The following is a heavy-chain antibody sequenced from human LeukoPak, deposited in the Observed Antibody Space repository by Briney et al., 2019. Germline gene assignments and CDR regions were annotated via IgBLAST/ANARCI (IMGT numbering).Heavy chain of an antibody. CDR2: ISGCCGST. V-gene: IGHV3-23*01. CDR1: GFTFSSYA. D-gene: IGHD3-22*01. CDR3: ATRDPYYYDSSGYSYFDY. Sequence: GGSLRLSCAASGFTFSSYAMSWVRQAPGKGLEWVSAISGCCGSTYYADSVKGRFTISRDNSENTLYLQMNILRAEDTAVYYCATRDPYYYDSSGYSYFDYWGQGTLVTVSS. J-gene: IGHJ4*02.